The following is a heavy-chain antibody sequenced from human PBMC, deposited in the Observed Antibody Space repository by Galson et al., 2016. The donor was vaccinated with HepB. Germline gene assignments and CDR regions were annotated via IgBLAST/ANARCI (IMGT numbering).Heavy chain of an antibody. V-gene: IGHV5-51*01. CDR1: GYTFTDYW. Sequence: QSGAEVKKPGESLKISCKTSGYTFTDYWIGWVRQMPGKGLEWMGLIYPGDSDTRYSPSFQGQVTISADKSISAAYLPWSSLRASDTAMHYCARPPPPTGDHDPEFDYWGQGTLVSVSS. J-gene: IGHJ4*02. CDR3: ARPPPPTGDHDPEFDY. D-gene: IGHD2-21*02. CDR2: IYPGDSDT.